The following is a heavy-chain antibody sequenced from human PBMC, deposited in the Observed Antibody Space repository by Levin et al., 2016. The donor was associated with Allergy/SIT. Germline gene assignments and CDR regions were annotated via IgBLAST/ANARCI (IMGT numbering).Heavy chain of an antibody. CDR3: ARTAVDYSGWYVDY. J-gene: IGHJ4*02. D-gene: IGHD6-19*01. CDR2: IFSNDEK. V-gene: IGHV2-26*01. Sequence: WIRQPGKALEWLAHIFSNDEKSYSTSLKSRLTISKDTSKSQVVLTMTNMDPVDTATYYCARTAVDYSGWYVDYWGQGNPGHRLL.